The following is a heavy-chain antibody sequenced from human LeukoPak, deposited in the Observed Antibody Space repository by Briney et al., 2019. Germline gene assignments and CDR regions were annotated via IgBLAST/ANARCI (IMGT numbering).Heavy chain of an antibody. CDR3: ATGALFAFDS. CDR2: ALHDGSDE. V-gene: IGHV3-30*04. CDR1: GFTFSRYA. Sequence: GRSLRLSCAASGFTFSRYAMHWVRQAPGKGLEWVAVALHDGSDEDYADSVKGRFTISRDNSKNTLNLQMNSLGPEDTAFYDCATGALFAFDSWGQGIMVSV. J-gene: IGHJ3*02.